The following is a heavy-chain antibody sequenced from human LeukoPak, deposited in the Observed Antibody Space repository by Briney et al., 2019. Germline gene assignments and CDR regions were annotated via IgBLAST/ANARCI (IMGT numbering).Heavy chain of an antibody. J-gene: IGHJ1*01. V-gene: IGHV3-23*01. D-gene: IGHD3-22*01. CDR2: MSGSGGST. CDR1: GFTFSSYA. Sequence: GGSLRLSCAASGFTFSSYAMSWVRQAPGKGLEWVSAMSGSGGSTHYADSVKGRFTISRDNSKNTLYLQMNSLRAEDTAVYYCAKDLAPITMIPQGYFQHWGQGTLVTVPS. CDR3: AKDLAPITMIPQGYFQH.